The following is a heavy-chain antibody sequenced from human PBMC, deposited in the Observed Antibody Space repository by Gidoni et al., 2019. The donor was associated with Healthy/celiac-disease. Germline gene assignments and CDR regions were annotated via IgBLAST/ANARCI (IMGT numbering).Heavy chain of an antibody. Sequence: QLQLQESGPGLVKPSDTLSLTCTVSGRSFSSSSSYWGWLRQPPGKGLECIGSSYYSGSTYYNPSLKSRVTISVDTSKNQFSLKLSSVTAADTAVYYCARVLRYLYYFDYWGQGTLVTVSS. CDR2: SYYSGST. CDR3: ARVLRYLYYFDY. D-gene: IGHD4-17*01. V-gene: IGHV4-39*01. J-gene: IGHJ4*02. CDR1: GRSFSSSSSY.